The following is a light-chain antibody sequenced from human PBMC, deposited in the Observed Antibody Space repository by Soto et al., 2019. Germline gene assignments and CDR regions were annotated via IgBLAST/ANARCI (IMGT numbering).Light chain of an antibody. Sequence: QSVLTQPPSASGTPGQRVTISCSGSSFSIGSNAVNWYQHIPGTAPKLLIYSNNQRPSGVPDRFSGSKSGTSASLTISGLQSEDEADYYCAAWDGSLSVVLFGGGTQLTVL. CDR2: SNN. V-gene: IGLV1-44*01. CDR1: SFSIGSNA. J-gene: IGLJ2*01. CDR3: AAWDGSLSVVL.